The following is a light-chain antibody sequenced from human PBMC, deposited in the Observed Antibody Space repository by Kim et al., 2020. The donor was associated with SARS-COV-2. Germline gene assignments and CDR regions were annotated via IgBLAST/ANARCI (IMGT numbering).Light chain of an antibody. J-gene: IGKJ1*01. Sequence: DIVMTQSPDSLAVSLGERATVNCKSSQSVLSTSNNKNYLAWYQQKPGQPPKLLIYWASTRESGVPDRFSGSGSGTDFTLTISSLQAEDVAVYYCQQYYSGRTFGQGTKVDIK. V-gene: IGKV4-1*01. CDR3: QQYYSGRT. CDR1: QSVLSTSNNKNY. CDR2: WAS.